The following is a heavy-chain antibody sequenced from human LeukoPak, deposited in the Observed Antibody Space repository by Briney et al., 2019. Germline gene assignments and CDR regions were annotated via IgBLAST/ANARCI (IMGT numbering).Heavy chain of an antibody. CDR1: GGSISSGGYS. Sequence: SQTLSLTCAVSGGSISSGGYSWSWIRQPPGKGLEWIGYIYHSGSTYYNPSLKSRVTISVDRSKNQFSLKLSSVTAADTAVYYCARGALYYYDSSGFDAFDIWGQGTMVTVSS. J-gene: IGHJ3*02. D-gene: IGHD3-22*01. CDR3: ARGALYYYDSSGFDAFDI. V-gene: IGHV4-30-2*01. CDR2: IYHSGST.